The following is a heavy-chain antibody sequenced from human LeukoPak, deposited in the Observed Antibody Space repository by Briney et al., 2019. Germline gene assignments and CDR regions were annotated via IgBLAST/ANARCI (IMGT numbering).Heavy chain of an antibody. CDR3: VSGGDAFSTFF. D-gene: IGHD2-21*01. Sequence: GGSLRLSCAASGFTFTDYWMHWARQTPEKGLVWVSRITIDGTDTSYADSVKGRFTISRDNAQNTVYLQMNSLRAEDTAIYYCVSGGDAFSTFFWGQGILVTVSS. CDR1: GFTFTDYW. J-gene: IGHJ4*02. V-gene: IGHV3-74*01. CDR2: ITIDGTDT.